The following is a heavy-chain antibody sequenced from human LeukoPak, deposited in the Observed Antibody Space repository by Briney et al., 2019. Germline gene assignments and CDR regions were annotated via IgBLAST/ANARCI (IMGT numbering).Heavy chain of an antibody. CDR1: GYTFTGYY. D-gene: IGHD2-15*01. CDR3: ATLKSGLVVAATGPYNWFDP. CDR2: IIPIFGTA. J-gene: IGHJ5*02. Sequence: ASVKVSCKASGYTFTGYYMHWVRQAPGQGLEWMGRIIPIFGTANYAQKFQGRVTIIADESTSTAYMELSSLRSEDTAVYYCATLKSGLVVAATGPYNWFDPWGQGTLVTVSS. V-gene: IGHV1-69*13.